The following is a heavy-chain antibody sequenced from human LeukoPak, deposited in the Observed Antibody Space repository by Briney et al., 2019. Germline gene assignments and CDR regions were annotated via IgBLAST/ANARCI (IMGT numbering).Heavy chain of an antibody. CDR2: IYYSGST. V-gene: IGHV4-59*08. Sequence: PSETLSLTCTVSGGSISSYYWSWIRQPPGKGLEWIGYIYYSGSTNYNPSLKSRVTISVDTSKNQFSLKLSSVTAADTAVYYCARSIASGDYVDYWGQGTLVTVSS. J-gene: IGHJ4*02. CDR1: GGSISSYY. CDR3: ARSIASGDYVDY. D-gene: IGHD4-17*01.